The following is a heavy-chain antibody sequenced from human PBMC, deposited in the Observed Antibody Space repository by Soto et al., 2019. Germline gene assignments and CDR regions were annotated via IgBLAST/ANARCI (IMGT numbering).Heavy chain of an antibody. CDR3: ARDFILVATTPNYFDY. D-gene: IGHD5-12*01. J-gene: IGHJ4*02. Sequence: SETLSLTCAVYGGSFSGYYWSWIRQPPGKGLEWIGEINHSGSTNYNPSLKSRVTISVDTSKNQFSLKLSSVTAADTAVYYCARDFILVATTPNYFDYWGQGTLVTVSS. V-gene: IGHV4-34*01. CDR2: INHSGST. CDR1: GGSFSGYY.